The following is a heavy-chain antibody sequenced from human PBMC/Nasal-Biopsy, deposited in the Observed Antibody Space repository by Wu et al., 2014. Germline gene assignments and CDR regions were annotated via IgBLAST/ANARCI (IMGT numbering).Heavy chain of an antibody. CDR3: ARGYYDFWSGYSNPGGWFDP. J-gene: IGHJ5*02. CDR2: IYYSGST. D-gene: IGHD3-3*01. CDR1: GGSISSSSYY. Sequence: TLSLTCTVSGGSISSSSYYWGWIRQPPGKGLEWIGSIYYSGSTYYNPSLKSRVTISVDTSKNQFSLKLSSVTAADTAVYYCARGYYDFWSGYSNPGGWFDPWGQGTLVTVSS. V-gene: IGHV4-39*01.